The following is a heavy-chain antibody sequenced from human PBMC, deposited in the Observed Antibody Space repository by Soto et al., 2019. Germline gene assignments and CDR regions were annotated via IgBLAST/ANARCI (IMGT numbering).Heavy chain of an antibody. Sequence: PGESLKISCKASGYTFINYWIAWVRQMPGKGLERMGIIHPGDSDVRYSPSFQGLVTFSADKSINTAYAQWSSLKASDTALYYCARHVGGRDYYYGIDVWGQGTTVTVSS. CDR3: ARHVGGRDYYYGIDV. CDR1: GYTFINYW. V-gene: IGHV5-51*01. CDR2: IHPGDSDV. J-gene: IGHJ6*02.